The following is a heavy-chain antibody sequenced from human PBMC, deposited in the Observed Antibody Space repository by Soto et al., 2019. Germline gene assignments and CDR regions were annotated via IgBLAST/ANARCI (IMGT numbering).Heavy chain of an antibody. Sequence: GASVQVSCKVSGYTLTELSMHWVRQAPGQGLEWMGIINPSGGSTSYAQKFQGRVTMTRDTSTSTVYMELSSLRSEDTAVYYCAREESRGSSWNDDYWGQGTLVTVSS. D-gene: IGHD6-13*01. CDR1: GYTLTELS. CDR2: INPSGGST. J-gene: IGHJ4*02. V-gene: IGHV1-46*01. CDR3: AREESRGSSWNDDY.